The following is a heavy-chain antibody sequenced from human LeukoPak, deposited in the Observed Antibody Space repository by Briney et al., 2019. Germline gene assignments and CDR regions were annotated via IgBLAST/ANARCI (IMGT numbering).Heavy chain of an antibody. V-gene: IGHV3-48*03. Sequence: GGSLRLSCAASGFTFSSYEMNWVRQAPGKGLEWVSYISSSCSTIYYADSVKGRFTISRDNAKNSLYLQMNSLRAEDTAVYYCARIGYCSSTSCYRFDYYGMDVWGQGTTVTVSS. CDR3: ARIGYCSSTSCYRFDYYGMDV. CDR1: GFTFSSYE. D-gene: IGHD2-2*03. J-gene: IGHJ6*02. CDR2: ISSSCSTI.